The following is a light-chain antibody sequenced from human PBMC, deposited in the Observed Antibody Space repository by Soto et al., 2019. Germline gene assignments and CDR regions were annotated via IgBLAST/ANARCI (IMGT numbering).Light chain of an antibody. J-gene: IGKJ5*01. CDR2: DAS. CDR3: QQRHMWPIT. V-gene: IGKV3-11*01. CDR1: QSVSSN. Sequence: EIVMTQSPATLSVSPGERATLSCRASQSVSSNLAWYQQKPGQAPRLLISDASNRAAGIPARFSGSGSGTDFTLTISSLEPEDSAVYYCQQRHMWPITFGQGIRLEIK.